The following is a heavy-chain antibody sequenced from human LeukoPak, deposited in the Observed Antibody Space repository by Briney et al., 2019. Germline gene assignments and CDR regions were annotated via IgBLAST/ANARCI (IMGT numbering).Heavy chain of an antibody. V-gene: IGHV3-53*01. J-gene: IGHJ4*02. CDR3: ARGEVVPAAVDY. CDR2: IYSGGST. D-gene: IGHD2-2*01. Sequence: GGSLRFSCAASGFTVSSNDMSWVRQAPGKGLEWVSVIYSGGSTYSADSVKGRLTIPKDNSKNTLYLQMNSLRAEDTAVYYCARGEVVPAAVDYWGQGTLVTVSS. CDR1: GFTVSSND.